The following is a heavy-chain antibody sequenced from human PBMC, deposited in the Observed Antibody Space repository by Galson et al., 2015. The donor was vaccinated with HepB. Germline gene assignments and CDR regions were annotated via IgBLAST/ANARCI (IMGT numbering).Heavy chain of an antibody. Sequence: SLRLSCAASGFTFSDYYMSWIRQAPGKGLEWVSYISSSSSYTNYADSVKGRLTISRDNAKNSLYLQMNSLRAEDTAVYYCARDYGVGQGRGFGELWPIGYWGQGTLVTVSS. V-gene: IGHV3-11*05. J-gene: IGHJ4*02. CDR1: GFTFSDYY. D-gene: IGHD3-10*01. CDR3: ARDYGVGQGRGFGELWPIGY. CDR2: ISSSSSYT.